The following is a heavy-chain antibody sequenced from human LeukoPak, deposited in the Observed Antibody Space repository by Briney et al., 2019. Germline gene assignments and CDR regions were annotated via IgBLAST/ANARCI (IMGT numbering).Heavy chain of an antibody. CDR3: AKPTRGSGSFLIDF. CDR2: ISSSGTII. Sequence: GGSLRLSCAASGFTFSSYEMNWVRQAPGKGLEWVSYISSSGTIIYYADSVKGRFTISRDNAKKSLYLQMNSLRAEDAAVYYCAKPTRGSGSFLIDFWGQGTLVTVSS. D-gene: IGHD1-26*01. V-gene: IGHV3-48*03. CDR1: GFTFSSYE. J-gene: IGHJ4*02.